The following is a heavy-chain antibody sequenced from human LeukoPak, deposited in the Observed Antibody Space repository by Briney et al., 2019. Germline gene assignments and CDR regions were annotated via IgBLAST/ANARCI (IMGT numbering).Heavy chain of an antibody. Sequence: GGSLRLSCAASGFTFSSYAMHWVRQAPGKGLEWVAVISYDGSNKYYADSVKGRFTISRDNSKSTLYLQMNSLRAEDTAVYYCARDADDIVVVPAARPSSLLYWGQGTLVTVSS. CDR1: GFTFSSYA. CDR3: ARDADDIVVVPAARPSSLLY. J-gene: IGHJ4*02. CDR2: ISYDGSNK. D-gene: IGHD2-2*01. V-gene: IGHV3-30*04.